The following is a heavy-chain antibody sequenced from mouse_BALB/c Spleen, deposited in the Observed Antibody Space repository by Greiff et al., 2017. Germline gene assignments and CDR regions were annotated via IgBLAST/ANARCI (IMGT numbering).Heavy chain of an antibody. CDR3: ARSLYYDYDWFAY. CDR2: ISSGSSTI. J-gene: IGHJ3*01. V-gene: IGHV5-17*02. CDR1: GFTFSSFG. Sequence: EVMLVESGGGLVQPGGSRKLSCAASGFTFSSFGMHWVRQAPEKGLEWVAYISSGSSTIYYADTVKGRFTISRDNPKNTLFLQMTSLRSEDMAMYYCARSLYYDYDWFAYWGQGTLVTVSA. D-gene: IGHD2-4*01.